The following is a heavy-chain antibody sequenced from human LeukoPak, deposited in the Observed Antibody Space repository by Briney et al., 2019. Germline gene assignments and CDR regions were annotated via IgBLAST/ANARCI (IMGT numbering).Heavy chain of an antibody. CDR2: LYTGGGT. V-gene: IGHV3-53*01. D-gene: IGHD3-22*01. CDR1: GFTFSNAW. J-gene: IGHJ4*02. CDR3: TRSGYRRPYHFDS. Sequence: GGSLRLSCAASGFTFSNAWMRWVRQTPGKGVEWVSVLYTGGGTDHSDSVKGRFTISRDNSKTTLALQMNSLRVEDTAIYYCTRSGYRRPYHFDSWGQGTLVTVSS.